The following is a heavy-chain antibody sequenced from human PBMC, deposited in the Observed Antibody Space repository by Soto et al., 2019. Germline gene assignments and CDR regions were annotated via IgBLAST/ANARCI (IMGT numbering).Heavy chain of an antibody. V-gene: IGHV3-11*06. Sequence: SQRRSGADSGFTFSDYYMSWIRRAPGKGLEWVSYIGPSSSYTNYADSVKGRFTISRDNAKNSLYLQMNSLRAEDTAVYYCARGVRLLPYSHSWG. D-gene: IGHD6-25*01. CDR3: ARGVRLLPYSHS. J-gene: IGHJ5*01. CDR2: IGPSSSYT. CDR1: GFTFSDYY.